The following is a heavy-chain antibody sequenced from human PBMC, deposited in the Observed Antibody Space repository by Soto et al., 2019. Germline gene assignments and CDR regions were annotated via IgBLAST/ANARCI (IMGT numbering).Heavy chain of an antibody. Sequence: PGGSLRLSCAASGFTLRGYAMDWVRQAPGKGLEYVSGISSNGVGTYYANSVQGRFTISRDNSKNTVYLQMGSLRPEDMAVYYCARRARPDFYYMDVWGKGTTLTVSS. V-gene: IGHV3-64*01. CDR1: GFTLRGYA. D-gene: IGHD6-6*01. J-gene: IGHJ6*03. CDR2: ISSNGVGT. CDR3: ARRARPDFYYMDV.